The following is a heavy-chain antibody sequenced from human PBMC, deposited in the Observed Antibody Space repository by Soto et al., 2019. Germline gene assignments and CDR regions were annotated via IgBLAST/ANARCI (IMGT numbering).Heavy chain of an antibody. J-gene: IGHJ4*02. CDR3: VKSIR. Sequence: EVQLVESGGGLVQPGGSLRLSCAASGFSFSSQWMYWVRQSPGKGLVWVSYINNDGSRIGYADSVKGRFTISRDNAKNTLYLQMNSLRVEETAVYYCVKSIRWGRGTLVTVSS. CDR1: GFSFSSQW. V-gene: IGHV3-74*01. CDR2: INNDGSRI.